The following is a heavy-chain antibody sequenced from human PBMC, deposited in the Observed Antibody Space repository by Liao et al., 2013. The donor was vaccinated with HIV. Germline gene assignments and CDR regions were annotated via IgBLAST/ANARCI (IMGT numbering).Heavy chain of an antibody. Sequence: QVQLQESGPGLVKPSQTLSLTCTVSGGSISSGSYYWSWIRQPAGKGLEWIGRIYSSGNTNYNPSLKSRVTISVHTSKNQFSLKLSSVTAADTAVYYCARESGAYCGGDCYRAIDYWGQGTLVTVSS. J-gene: IGHJ4*02. CDR3: ARESGAYCGGDCYRAIDY. V-gene: IGHV4-61*02. CDR2: IYSSGNT. D-gene: IGHD2-21*01. CDR1: GGSISSGSYY.